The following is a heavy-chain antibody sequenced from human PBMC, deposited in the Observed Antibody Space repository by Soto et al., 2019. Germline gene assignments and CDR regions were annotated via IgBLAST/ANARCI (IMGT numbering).Heavy chain of an antibody. D-gene: IGHD4-17*01. J-gene: IGHJ5*02. V-gene: IGHV4-31*03. CDR2: IYYSGST. CDR3: ARGSVTNWFDP. Sequence: QVQLQESGPGLVKPSQTLSLPCIVSGGSITSGGYYWSWIRQHPGKGLEWIGYIYYSGSTYYNPSLKSRVTISVDTSKSQFSLKLSSMTAADTAVYYCARGSVTNWFDPWGQGTLVTVSS. CDR1: GGSITSGGYY.